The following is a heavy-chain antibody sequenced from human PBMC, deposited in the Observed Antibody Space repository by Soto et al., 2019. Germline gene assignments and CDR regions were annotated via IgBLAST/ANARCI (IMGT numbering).Heavy chain of an antibody. V-gene: IGHV4-59*08. Sequence: QVQLQQSGPGLVKPSETLSLTCSVSSGPSSSHNWGWIRQPPGRGLEWIGYVYSTGGTSYNPSLQSWVSXSADTSTNHISLTLTSVTAADTAVYYCVRQGIGNLHGLVDVWGQGTTVRVSS. CDR2: VYSTGGT. D-gene: IGHD1-1*01. CDR1: SGPSSSHN. J-gene: IGHJ6*02. CDR3: VRQGIGNLHGLVDV.